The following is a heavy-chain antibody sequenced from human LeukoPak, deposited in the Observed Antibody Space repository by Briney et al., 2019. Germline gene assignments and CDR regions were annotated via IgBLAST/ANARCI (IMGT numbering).Heavy chain of an antibody. V-gene: IGHV3-48*01. D-gene: IGHD3-22*01. CDR2: ISSSTSAI. Sequence: GGSLRLSCAASGFTFTRYSMSWVRQAPGKGLEWVSYISSSTSAIYYADSVKGRFTISRDSAKNSLYLQMNSLRAEDTAVYFCARDTRDEPYYYDSSGYYWAWDYWGQGTLVTVSS. J-gene: IGHJ4*02. CDR3: ARDTRDEPYYYDSSGYYWAWDY. CDR1: GFTFTRYS.